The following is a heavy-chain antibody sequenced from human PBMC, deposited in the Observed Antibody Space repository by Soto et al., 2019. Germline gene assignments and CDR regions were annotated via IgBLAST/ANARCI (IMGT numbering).Heavy chain of an antibody. Sequence: SETLSLTCTVSGGSISSGDYYWSWIRQPPGKGLEWIGYIYYSGSTYYNPSLKSRVTISVDTSKNQFSLKLSSVTAADTAVYYCARAGYWIADERWFDPWGQGTLVTVSS. CDR2: IYYSGST. D-gene: IGHD6-13*01. J-gene: IGHJ5*02. V-gene: IGHV4-30-4*01. CDR1: GGSISSGDYY. CDR3: ARAGYWIADERWFDP.